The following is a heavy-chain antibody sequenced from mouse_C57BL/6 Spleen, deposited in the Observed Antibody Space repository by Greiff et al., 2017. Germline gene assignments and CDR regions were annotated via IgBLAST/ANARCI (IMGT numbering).Heavy chain of an antibody. J-gene: IGHJ1*03. CDR1: GYTFTSYG. V-gene: IGHV1-81*01. Sequence: VQLQQSGAELARPGASVKLSCKASGYTFTSYGISWVKQRTGQGLEWIGEIYPRSGNTYYNEKFKGKATLTADKSSSTAYMELRSLTSEDSAVYFCALLLLRAGYFDVWGTGTTVTVSS. CDR2: IYPRSGNT. CDR3: ALLLLRAGYFDV. D-gene: IGHD1-1*01.